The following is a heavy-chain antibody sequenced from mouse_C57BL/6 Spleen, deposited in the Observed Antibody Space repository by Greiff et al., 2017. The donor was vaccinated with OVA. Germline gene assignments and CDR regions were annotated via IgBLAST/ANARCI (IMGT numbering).Heavy chain of an antibody. Sequence: EVQLQESGPELVKPGASVKISCKASGYTFTDYYMNWVKQSHGKSLEWIGDINPNNGGTSYNQKFKGKATLTVDKSSSTAYMELRSLTSEDSAVYYCARKGLRGAMDYWGQGTSVTVSS. J-gene: IGHJ4*01. D-gene: IGHD2-4*01. CDR3: ARKGLRGAMDY. CDR2: INPNNGGT. CDR1: GYTFTDYY. V-gene: IGHV1-26*01.